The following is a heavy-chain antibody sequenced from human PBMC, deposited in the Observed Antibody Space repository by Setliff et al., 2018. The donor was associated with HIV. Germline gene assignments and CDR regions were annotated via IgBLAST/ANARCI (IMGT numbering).Heavy chain of an antibody. CDR2: IYYSGST. CDR3: AREHCSGGSCNGFDI. J-gene: IGHJ3*02. D-gene: IGHD2-15*01. Sequence: PSETLSLTCTVSGDSISSYYWGWIRQPPGKGLEWIGNIYYSGSTYYNPSLKSRVTISVDTSENQFSLKLGSVTAADTAMYYCAREHCSGGSCNGFDIWGQGTMVTVSS. V-gene: IGHV4-38-2*02. CDR1: GDSISSYY.